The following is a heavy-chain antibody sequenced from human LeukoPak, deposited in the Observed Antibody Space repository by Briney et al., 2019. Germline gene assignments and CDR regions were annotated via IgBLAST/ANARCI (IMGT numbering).Heavy chain of an antibody. CDR1: GFTFSSYA. Sequence: GGSLRLSCAASGFTFSSYAMHWVRQAPGKGLEWVAVISYDGSNKYYADSVKGRFTISRDNSKNTLYLQMNSLRAEDTAVYYCARDSPLYSCGNTGFDYWGQGTLVTVSS. CDR2: ISYDGSNK. CDR3: ARDSPLYSCGNTGFDY. D-gene: IGHD5-18*01. J-gene: IGHJ4*02. V-gene: IGHV3-30-3*01.